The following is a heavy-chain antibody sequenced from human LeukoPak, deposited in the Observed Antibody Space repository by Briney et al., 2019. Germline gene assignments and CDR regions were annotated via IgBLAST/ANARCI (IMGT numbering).Heavy chain of an antibody. J-gene: IGHJ5*02. V-gene: IGHV3-48*04. Sequence: PGVSLRLSCAASGFTFSSYSMNWVRQAPGKGLEWVSYISSSSSTIYYADSVKGRFTISRDNAKNSLYLQMNSLRAEDTAVYYCARDSMTGVGWFDPWGQGTLVTVSS. CDR3: ARDSMTGVGWFDP. CDR2: ISSSSSTI. D-gene: IGHD1-20*01. CDR1: GFTFSSYS.